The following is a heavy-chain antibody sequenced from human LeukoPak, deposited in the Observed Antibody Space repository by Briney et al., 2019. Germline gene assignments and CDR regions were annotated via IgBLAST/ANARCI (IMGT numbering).Heavy chain of an antibody. CDR3: MVGSYRYDY. CDR1: GFTFSNAW. D-gene: IGHD3-16*02. Sequence: GGSLRLSCAASGFTFSNAWMSWVRQAPGKGLEWVGRIKSKTDGGTTDYAAPVKGRSTISRDDSKNTLHLQMNSLKTEDTAVYYRMVGSYRYDYWGQGTLVTVSS. V-gene: IGHV3-15*01. J-gene: IGHJ4*02. CDR2: IKSKTDGGTT.